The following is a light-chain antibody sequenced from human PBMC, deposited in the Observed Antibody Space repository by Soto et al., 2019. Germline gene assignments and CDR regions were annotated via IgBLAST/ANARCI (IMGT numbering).Light chain of an antibody. CDR3: QSYDSSLSGYVV. Sequence: QSVLTQPPSVPGAPGQRVTISCTGSSSNIGAGYDVHWYQQLPGTASKLLIYGNSNRPSGVPDRFSGSKSGTSASLAITGLQAEDEADYYCQSYDSSLSGYVVFGGGTKLTVL. V-gene: IGLV1-40*01. J-gene: IGLJ2*01. CDR2: GNS. CDR1: SSNIGAGYD.